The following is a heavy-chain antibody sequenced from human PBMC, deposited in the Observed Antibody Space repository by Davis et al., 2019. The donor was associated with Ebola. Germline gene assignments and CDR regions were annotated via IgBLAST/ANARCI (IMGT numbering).Heavy chain of an antibody. D-gene: IGHD3-10*01. Sequence: GESLKISCAASGFTLRRYWMHWVRQAPGKGLVWVSRMNEDGTTTSYADSVKGRFTIFRDNAKNTLYLQMNNLGAEDTAIYYCARDFGGHSDFWGQGTLVTVSS. V-gene: IGHV3-74*01. J-gene: IGHJ4*02. CDR1: GFTLRRYW. CDR3: ARDFGGHSDF. CDR2: MNEDGTTT.